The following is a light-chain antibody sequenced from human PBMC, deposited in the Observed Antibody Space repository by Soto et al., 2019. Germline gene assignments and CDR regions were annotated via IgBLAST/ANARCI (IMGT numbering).Light chain of an antibody. CDR2: AAS. Sequence: DIQMTQSQSSLSASVGDRVTITCRASQSISSSLNWYQQKPGKAPKLLIYAASSLQSGVPSRFSVSGSWTDFTLTITSLQPEDCATDYCQQSYSPLRTFGQGTKVEIK. CDR1: QSISSS. V-gene: IGKV1-39*01. J-gene: IGKJ1*01. CDR3: QQSYSPLRT.